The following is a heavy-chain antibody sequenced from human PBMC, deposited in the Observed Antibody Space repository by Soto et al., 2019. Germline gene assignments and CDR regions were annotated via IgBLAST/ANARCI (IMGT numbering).Heavy chain of an antibody. CDR3: ARQGEFCSGDNGYTDY. V-gene: IGHV5-51*01. Sequence: LGESLKISCQGSGYRLTSSWIAWVRQLPGRDLEWMGIIYPGDSDARYSPSFQGRITISADKSISTAFLQWGSLKASDTAMYYCARQGEFCSGDNGYTDYWGQGTVVIVS. D-gene: IGHD2-15*01. CDR1: GYRLTSSW. J-gene: IGHJ4*02. CDR2: IYPGDSDA.